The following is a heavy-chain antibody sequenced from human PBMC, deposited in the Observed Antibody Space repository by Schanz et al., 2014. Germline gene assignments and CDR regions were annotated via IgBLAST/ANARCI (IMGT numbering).Heavy chain of an antibody. V-gene: IGHV1-18*01. D-gene: IGHD5-18*01. CDR3: TRGGYSYALSAFDT. J-gene: IGHJ3*02. Sequence: QVQLVQSGAEVKKPGASVKVSCKASGYTFTSYGISWVRQAPGQGLEWMGWITAYNGDTNYALKLQGRVTMTTDTATGAAYMELRSLRSDDTALYYCTRGGYSYALSAFDTWGRGTMVAVSP. CDR2: ITAYNGDT. CDR1: GYTFTSYG.